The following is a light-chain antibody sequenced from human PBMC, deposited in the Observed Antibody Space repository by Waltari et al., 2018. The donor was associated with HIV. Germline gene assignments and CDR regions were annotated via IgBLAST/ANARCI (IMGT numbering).Light chain of an antibody. J-gene: IGKJ1*01. CDR2: DAS. CDR3: RQTYSTCRT. CDR1: QTINTY. V-gene: IGKV1-39*01. Sequence: DIQMTQSPSSLSASVGDRVTITCRASQTINTYLNWYQQKPGKAPKLLIYDASSLQSGVPSRFSGSGAGTDFTLTITSLQPEDFATYYCRQTYSTCRTFGQGTRVEIK.